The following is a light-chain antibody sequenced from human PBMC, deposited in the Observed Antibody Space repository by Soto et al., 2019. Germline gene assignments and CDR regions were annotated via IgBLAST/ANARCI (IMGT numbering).Light chain of an antibody. J-gene: IGLJ2*01. CDR1: SSDIGAYDY. Sequence: QSALTQPASVSGSPGQSITISCTGTSSDIGAYDYVSWFQQYSGKAPTLIIYEVRFRPSGVSSRFSGSKSGNTASLTISGLQTEDEADYYCGSYASATLIFGGGTKVNVL. CDR2: EVR. CDR3: GSYASATLI. V-gene: IGLV2-14*03.